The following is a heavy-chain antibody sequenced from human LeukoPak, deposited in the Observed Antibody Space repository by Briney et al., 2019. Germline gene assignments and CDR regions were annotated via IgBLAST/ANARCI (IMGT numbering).Heavy chain of an antibody. J-gene: IGHJ6*02. Sequence: SETLSLTCTVSGGSISSYYWSWIRQPPGKGLEWIGYIYYSGSTNYNPSLKSRVTMSVDTSKNQFSLKLSSVTAADTAVYYCARVVPFYYGMDVWGQGTTVTVSS. CDR3: ARVVPFYYGMDV. V-gene: IGHV4-59*08. CDR2: IYYSGST. D-gene: IGHD2-2*01. CDR1: GGSISSYY.